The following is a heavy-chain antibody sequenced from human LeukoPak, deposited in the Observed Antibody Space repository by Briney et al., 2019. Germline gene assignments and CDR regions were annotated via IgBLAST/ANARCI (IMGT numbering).Heavy chain of an antibody. CDR3: VGLFDI. CDR2: ISYDGSNK. Sequence: GRSLRLSCAASGFTFSSYGMHWVRQAPGKGLEWVAGISYDGSNKYYADSVKGRFTISRDNYKNTLYLQMNSLRAEDTAVYYCVGLFDIWGQGTMVTVSS. V-gene: IGHV3-30*03. J-gene: IGHJ3*02. CDR1: GFTFSSYG.